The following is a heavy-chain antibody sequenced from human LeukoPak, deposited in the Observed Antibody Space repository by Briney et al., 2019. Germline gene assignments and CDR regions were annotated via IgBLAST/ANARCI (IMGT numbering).Heavy chain of an antibody. CDR3: ARPNTLLLPFTLYGDTKQNWFDP. CDR2: IIPILGIA. V-gene: IGHV1-69*04. Sequence: ASVKVSCKASGGTFSSYAISWVRQAPGQGLEWMGRIIPILGIANYAQKFQGRVTITADKSMSTAYMELSSLRSGDTAVYYCARPNTLLLPFTLYGDTKQNWFDPWGQGTLVTVSS. D-gene: IGHD4-17*01. CDR1: GGTFSSYA. J-gene: IGHJ5*02.